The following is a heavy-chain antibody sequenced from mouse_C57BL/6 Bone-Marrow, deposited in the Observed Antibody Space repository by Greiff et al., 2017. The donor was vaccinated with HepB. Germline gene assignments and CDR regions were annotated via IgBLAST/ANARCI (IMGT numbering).Heavy chain of an antibody. Sequence: EVKLVESGPELVKPGASVKIPCKASGYTFTDYNMDWVKQSHGKSLEWIGDINPNNGGTIYNQKFKGKATLTVDKSSSTAYMELRSLTSEDTAVYYCTVGLRRRAMDYWGQGTSVTVSS. J-gene: IGHJ4*01. D-gene: IGHD2-4*01. CDR1: GYTFTDYN. CDR2: INPNNGGT. CDR3: TVGLRRRAMDY. V-gene: IGHV1-18*01.